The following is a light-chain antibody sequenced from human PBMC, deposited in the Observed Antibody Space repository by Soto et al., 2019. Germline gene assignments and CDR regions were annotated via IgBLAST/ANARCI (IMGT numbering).Light chain of an antibody. Sequence: DIQMTQSPSTLSASVGDRVTITCRASQSISSWLAWYQQKPGKAPKLLIYKASTLESWVPSRFSGSGSGTEFTLTISSLQPDDVATYYCQEYDGYLLTFGGGTKVEI. CDR3: QEYDGYLLT. J-gene: IGKJ4*01. CDR2: KAS. V-gene: IGKV1-5*03. CDR1: QSISSW.